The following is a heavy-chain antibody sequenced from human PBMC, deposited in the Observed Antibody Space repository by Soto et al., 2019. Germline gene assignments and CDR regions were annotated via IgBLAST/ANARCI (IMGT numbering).Heavy chain of an antibody. V-gene: IGHV3-23*01. CDR2: ITDNGGST. CDR3: AKERATTTAFDY. CDR1: GFTFSRDG. D-gene: IGHD4-17*01. Sequence: EVQLLESGGGLVQAGGSLILSCAASGFTFSRDGMSWVRQAPGKGLEWVSLITDNGGSTYYADSVKGRFTISRDNTKNTLFLQMNSLRAEDTAVYYCAKERATTTAFDYWGQGALVTVSS. J-gene: IGHJ4*02.